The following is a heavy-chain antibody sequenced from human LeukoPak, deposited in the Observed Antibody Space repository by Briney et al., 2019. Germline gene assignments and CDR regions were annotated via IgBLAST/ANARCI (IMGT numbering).Heavy chain of an antibody. Sequence: GGSLRLSCAASGFTFSSYEMNWVRQAPGKGLEWVSYISSSGSTIYYADSVKGRFTISRDNAKNSLYLQMNSLRAEDTAVYYCARDRLTFHYDILTARGDYFDYWGQGTLVTVSS. J-gene: IGHJ4*02. CDR3: ARDRLTFHYDILTARGDYFDY. CDR2: ISSSGSTI. CDR1: GFTFSSYE. D-gene: IGHD3-9*01. V-gene: IGHV3-48*03.